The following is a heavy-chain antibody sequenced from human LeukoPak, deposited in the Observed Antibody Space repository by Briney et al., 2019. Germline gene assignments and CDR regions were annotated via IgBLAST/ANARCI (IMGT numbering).Heavy chain of an antibody. Sequence: PGGSLRLSCAASGFTFSSYGMHWVRQAPGKGLEWVAFIRYDGSNKYYSDSVKGRFTISRDNSKNTLYLQMNSLRAEDTAVYYRAREPTYSSSWYTTCDFWGQGTLVTVSS. D-gene: IGHD6-13*01. CDR2: IRYDGSNK. V-gene: IGHV3-30*02. J-gene: IGHJ4*02. CDR3: AREPTYSSSWYTTCDF. CDR1: GFTFSSYG.